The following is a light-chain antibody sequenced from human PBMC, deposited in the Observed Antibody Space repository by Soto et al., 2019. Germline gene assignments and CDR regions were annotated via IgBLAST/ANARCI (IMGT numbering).Light chain of an antibody. CDR2: DTS. J-gene: IGKJ3*01. V-gene: IGKV3-11*01. CDR3: QQRSNWPFT. CDR1: RSVRSY. Sequence: EIVLAQSPATLSLSPGERATLSCRASRSVRSYLAWYQQKPGQAPRLLIYDTSNRATGIPARFSGSGSGTDFTLTISSLEPEDFAVYYCQQRSNWPFTFGPGTTVDIK.